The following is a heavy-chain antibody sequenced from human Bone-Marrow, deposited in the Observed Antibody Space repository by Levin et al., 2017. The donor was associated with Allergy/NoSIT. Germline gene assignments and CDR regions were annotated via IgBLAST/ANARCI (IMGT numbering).Heavy chain of an antibody. D-gene: IGHD1-1*01. V-gene: IGHV3-21*01. Sequence: PGGSLRLSCTASGFSFITYTMNWVRQAPGKGLEWISSVSSSQTYIYYAESVKGRFTISRDNAKKSVYLQMNSLKAEDTAVYYCARVKDSNNGNDYFYYYGMDVWGQGTTVTVSS. CDR1: GFSFITYT. CDR3: ARVKDSNNGNDYFYYYGMDV. CDR2: VSSSQTYI. J-gene: IGHJ6*02.